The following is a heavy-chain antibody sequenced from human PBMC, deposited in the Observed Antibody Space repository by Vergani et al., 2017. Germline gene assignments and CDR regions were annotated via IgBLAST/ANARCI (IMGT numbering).Heavy chain of an antibody. CDR2: ISWNSGSI. CDR3: AKGSLHDYNYYYXMDV. V-gene: IGHV3-9*01. J-gene: IGHJ6*03. Sequence: EVQLVESGGGLVQPGRSLRLSCAASGFTFDDYAMHWVRQAPGKGLEWVSGISWNSGSIGYADSVKGRFTISRDNSKNTLYLQMNSLRAEDTAVYYCAKGSLHDYNYYYXMDVWGKGTTVTVSS. D-gene: IGHD5-24*01. CDR1: GFTFDDYA.